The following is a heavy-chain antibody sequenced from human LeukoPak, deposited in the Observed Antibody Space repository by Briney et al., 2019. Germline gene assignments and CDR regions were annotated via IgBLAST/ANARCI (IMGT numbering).Heavy chain of an antibody. D-gene: IGHD2-15*01. CDR1: RYTFTSYG. Sequence: ASVKVSCKASRYTFTSYGISWVRQAPGQGLEWMGWNSAYNGNTNYVQKLQGRVTMTTDTSTSTAYMELRSLRSDDTAVYYCARGPYCAGGTCYSQYFDYWGQGTLVTVSS. J-gene: IGHJ4*02. V-gene: IGHV1-18*01. CDR3: ARGPYCAGGTCYSQYFDY. CDR2: NSAYNGNT.